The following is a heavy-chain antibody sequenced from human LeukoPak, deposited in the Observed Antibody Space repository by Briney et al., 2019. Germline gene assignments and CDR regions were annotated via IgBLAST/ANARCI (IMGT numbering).Heavy chain of an antibody. J-gene: IGHJ4*02. CDR1: GGSISSGGYY. CDR2: IYYSGST. Sequence: PSETLSLTCTVSGGSISSGGYYWSWIRQPPGKGLEWIGYIYYSGSTYYNPSLKSRVTISVDTSKNQFSLKLSSVTAADTAVYYCARVTIVLMVYALDYWGQGTLVTVSS. CDR3: ARVTIVLMVYALDY. V-gene: IGHV4-30-4*08. D-gene: IGHD2-8*01.